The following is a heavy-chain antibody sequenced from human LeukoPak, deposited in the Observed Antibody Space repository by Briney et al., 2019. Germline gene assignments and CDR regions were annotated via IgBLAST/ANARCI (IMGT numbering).Heavy chain of an antibody. CDR2: IYYSGGT. V-gene: IGHV4-59*01. J-gene: IGHJ4*02. Sequence: SETLSLTCSVSGGSISSYYWSWIRQPPGKGLEWIGYIYYSGGTNYNPSLKSRVTISVDTSKNQFSLKLSSVTAADTAVYYCARVSPIDYDSSGYYVRRGYYFDYWGQGTLVTVSS. CDR1: GGSISSYY. D-gene: IGHD3-22*01. CDR3: ARVSPIDYDSSGYYVRRGYYFDY.